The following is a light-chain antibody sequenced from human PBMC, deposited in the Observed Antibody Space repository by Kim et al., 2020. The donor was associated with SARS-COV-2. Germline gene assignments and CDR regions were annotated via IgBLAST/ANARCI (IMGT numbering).Light chain of an antibody. CDR1: QSVDGY. CDR3: QQRRKSIT. Sequence: EIVLTQSPATLSLSPGDGATLSCRASQSVDGYLAWLQQKPGQAPRLLISNASNRAAGVPARFSGSGSGTDFTLTISSLEPEDFAVYYCQQRRKSITFGQGRRLEIK. CDR2: NAS. V-gene: IGKV3-11*01. J-gene: IGKJ5*01.